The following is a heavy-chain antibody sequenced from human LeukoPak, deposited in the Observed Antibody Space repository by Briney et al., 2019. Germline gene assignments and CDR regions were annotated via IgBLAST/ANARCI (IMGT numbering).Heavy chain of an antibody. J-gene: IGHJ5*02. V-gene: IGHV1-2*02. CDR3: ARFAAMPA. Sequence: ASVKVSCKASGYTFTDYYMHWVRQAPGQGLEWMGWVNPKSGGTNYAQEFRGRVTMTRDTSISTAYMDLSRLRSDDTAVYYCARFAAMPAWGQGTLVTVSS. D-gene: IGHD2-2*01. CDR1: GYTFTDYY. CDR2: VNPKSGGT.